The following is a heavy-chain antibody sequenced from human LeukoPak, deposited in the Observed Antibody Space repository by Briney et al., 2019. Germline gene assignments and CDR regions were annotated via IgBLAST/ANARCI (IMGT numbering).Heavy chain of an antibody. D-gene: IGHD2-15*01. J-gene: IGHJ4*02. V-gene: IGHV3-11*01. Sequence: GGCLRLSCAASGFTFSDYYMSWIRQAAGKGLEWVSYISSSGSTIYYADSVKGRFTLSRDNSKNALYLQMISRRAKDTAVYYCARDSVARPLVYWGEGTLLTVSS. CDR1: GFTFSDYY. CDR2: ISSSGSTI. CDR3: ARDSVARPLVY.